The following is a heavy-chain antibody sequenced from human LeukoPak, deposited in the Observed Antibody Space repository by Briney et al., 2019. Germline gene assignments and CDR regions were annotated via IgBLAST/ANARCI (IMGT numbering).Heavy chain of an antibody. CDR2: IYSSSSTI. CDR3: ARTKEMATISYFDS. D-gene: IGHD5-24*01. J-gene: IGHJ4*02. V-gene: IGHV3-48*03. Sequence: GRSLRLSCAASGFTFSSYEMNWVPQAPGKGLEWVSYIYSSSSTIHYADSVKGRFTISRENAKNSLYLQMNSLRAEDTAVYYCARTKEMATISYFDSWGQGTLVTISS. CDR1: GFTFSSYE.